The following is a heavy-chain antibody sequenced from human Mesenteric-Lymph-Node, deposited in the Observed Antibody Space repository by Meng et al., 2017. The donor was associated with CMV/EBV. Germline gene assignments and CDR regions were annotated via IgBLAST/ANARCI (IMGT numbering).Heavy chain of an antibody. CDR3: ARQIGD. D-gene: IGHD3-10*01. CDR2: TRDKANSYTT. V-gene: IGHV3-72*01. CDR1: GFTFSDHY. Sequence: GGSLRLSCAASGFTFSDHYMDWVRQAPGKGLEWVGRTRDKANSYTTEYAASVRGRFTISKDDSKNSLYLQMNSLKTEDTAVYYCARQIGDWGQGTLVTVSS. J-gene: IGHJ4*02.